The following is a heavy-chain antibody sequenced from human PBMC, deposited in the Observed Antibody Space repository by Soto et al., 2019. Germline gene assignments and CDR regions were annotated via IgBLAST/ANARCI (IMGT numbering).Heavy chain of an antibody. D-gene: IGHD2-15*01. CDR1: GFHFSRHG. Sequence: QAQLVESGGGVVQPGRSLRLSCAASGFHFSRHGVHWVRQAPGRGLEWVAVIWSDGSKEYYADSVKGRFTISRDNPKNTVFLQMNSLRRGDTAVYYCARDQVWPATGLDVWGQGTTVIVSS. CDR2: IWSDGSKE. CDR3: ARDQVWPATGLDV. J-gene: IGHJ6*02. V-gene: IGHV3-33*01.